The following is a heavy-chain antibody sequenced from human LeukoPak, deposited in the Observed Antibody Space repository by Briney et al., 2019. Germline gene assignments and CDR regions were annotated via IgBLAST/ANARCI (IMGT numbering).Heavy chain of an antibody. CDR3: AKDLYGDYMIDY. V-gene: IGHV3-23*01. D-gene: IGHD4-17*01. CDR2: ISGSDGST. J-gene: IGHJ4*02. CDR1: GFTFSSYA. Sequence: PGGSLRLSCAASGFTFSSYAMSWVRQAPGKGLEWVSVISGSDGSTYYADSVKGRFTISRDNSKNTLYLQMNSLRAEDTAEYYCAKDLYGDYMIDYWGQGTLVTVSS.